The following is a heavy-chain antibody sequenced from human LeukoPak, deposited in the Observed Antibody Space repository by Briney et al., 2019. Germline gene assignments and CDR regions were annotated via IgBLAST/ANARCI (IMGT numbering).Heavy chain of an antibody. Sequence: GASVKVSCKASGYTFTGYYMHWVRQAPGQGLEWMGRINPNSGGTNYAQKFQGRVTMTRDTSISTAYMELSRLRSDDTAVYYCASDLGSGSYRIGLDYWGQGTLVTVSS. CDR3: ASDLGSGSYRIGLDY. D-gene: IGHD3-10*01. V-gene: IGHV1-2*06. CDR2: INPNSGGT. CDR1: GYTFTGYY. J-gene: IGHJ4*02.